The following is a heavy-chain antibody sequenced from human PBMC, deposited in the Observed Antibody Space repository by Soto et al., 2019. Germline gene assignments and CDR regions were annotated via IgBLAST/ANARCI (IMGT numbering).Heavy chain of an antibody. V-gene: IGHV1-8*01. CDR3: GANETVTPENAS. CDR1: GYTFTSYD. D-gene: IGHD4-17*01. CDR2: MNPNSGNT. J-gene: IGHJ5*02. Sequence: ASVKVSCKASGYTFTSYDINWVRQATGQGLEWMGWMNPNSGNTGYAQKFQGRVTMTRNTSISTAYMELSSLRSEDTAVYYCGANETVTPENASWAQGTLVPVPP.